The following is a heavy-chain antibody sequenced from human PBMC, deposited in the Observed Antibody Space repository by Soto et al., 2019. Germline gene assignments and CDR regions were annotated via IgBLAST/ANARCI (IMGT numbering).Heavy chain of an antibody. Sequence: EVQLVESGGGLVQPGRSLRLSCAASGFTFDDYAMHWVRQAPGKGLEWVSGISWNSGSIGYADSVKGRFTISRDNAKNSLYLQMNSLRAEDTALYYCAKDISSYYDSSCYLGYWGQGTLVTVSS. V-gene: IGHV3-9*01. CDR1: GFTFDDYA. CDR3: AKDISSYYDSSCYLGY. D-gene: IGHD3-22*01. J-gene: IGHJ4*02. CDR2: ISWNSGSI.